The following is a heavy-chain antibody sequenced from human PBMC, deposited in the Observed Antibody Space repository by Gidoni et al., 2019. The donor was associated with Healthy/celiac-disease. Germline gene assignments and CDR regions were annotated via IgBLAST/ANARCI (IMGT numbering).Heavy chain of an antibody. CDR3: ARDFTIFGVVTPYYYYGMDV. Sequence: EVQLVESGGGLVQPGGSLRLSCAASGVTFRSYWMSWVRQAPGKGLEWVANIKQDGSEKYYVDSVQGRFTISRDNAKNSLYLQMNSLRAEDTAVYYCARDFTIFGVVTPYYYYGMDVWGQGTTVTVSS. J-gene: IGHJ6*02. CDR2: IKQDGSEK. D-gene: IGHD3-3*01. V-gene: IGHV3-7*01. CDR1: GVTFRSYW.